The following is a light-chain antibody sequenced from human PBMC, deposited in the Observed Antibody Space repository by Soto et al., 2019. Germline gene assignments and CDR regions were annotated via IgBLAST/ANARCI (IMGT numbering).Light chain of an antibody. CDR3: SSYTSSSTPWV. J-gene: IGLJ3*02. CDR1: SSDVGGYNY. V-gene: IGLV2-14*01. CDR2: EVS. Sequence: QYALTQPASVSGSPGQSITISCTGTSSDVGGYNYVSWYQQHPRKAPKLMIYEVSNRPSGVSNRFSGSKSGNTASLTISGLQAEDEAAYYCSSYTSSSTPWVFGGGTKLTVL.